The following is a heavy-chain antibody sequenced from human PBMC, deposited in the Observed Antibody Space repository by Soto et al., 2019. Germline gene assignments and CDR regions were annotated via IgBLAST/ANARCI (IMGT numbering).Heavy chain of an antibody. CDR2: INHSGST. CDR1: GGSFSGYY. Sequence: SETLSLTCAVYGGSFSGYYWSWIRQPPGKGLEWIGEINHSGSTNYNPSLKSRVTISVDTSKNQFSLKLSSVTAADTAVYYCARGLRYDFWSGLYYFDYWGQGTLVTVSS. V-gene: IGHV4-34*01. D-gene: IGHD3-3*01. CDR3: ARGLRYDFWSGLYYFDY. J-gene: IGHJ4*02.